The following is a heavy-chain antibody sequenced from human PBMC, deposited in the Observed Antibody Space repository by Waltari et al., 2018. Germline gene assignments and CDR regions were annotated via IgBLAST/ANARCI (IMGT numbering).Heavy chain of an antibody. V-gene: IGHV3-23*01. Sequence: EVQLLESGGGLVQHGGSLRLSCAASGFTFRRYALSWVRQAQGKGLEWVSSISGSGAAIDYADSVKGRFTISRDNSKNTLYLQMISLRAEDTAVYYCAEAGLYVRDYYYDYSMGVWGQGTTVTVSS. J-gene: IGHJ6*02. CDR3: AEAGLYVRDYYYDYSMGV. CDR2: ISGSGAAI. D-gene: IGHD3-16*01. CDR1: GFTFRRYA.